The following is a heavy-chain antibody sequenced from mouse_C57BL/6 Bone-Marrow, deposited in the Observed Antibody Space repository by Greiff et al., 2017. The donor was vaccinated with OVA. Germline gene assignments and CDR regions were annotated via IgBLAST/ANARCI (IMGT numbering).Heavy chain of an antibody. CDR2: ISDGGSYT. CDR3: ARDHATMITRNAMDY. CDR1: GFTFSSYA. D-gene: IGHD2-4*01. Sequence: DVMLVESGGGLVKPGGSLKLSCAASGFTFSSYAMSWVRQTPEKRLEWVATISDGGSYTYYPDNVKGRFTISRDNAKNNLYLQMSHLKSEDTAMYYCARDHATMITRNAMDYWGQGTSVTVSS. J-gene: IGHJ4*01. V-gene: IGHV5-4*01.